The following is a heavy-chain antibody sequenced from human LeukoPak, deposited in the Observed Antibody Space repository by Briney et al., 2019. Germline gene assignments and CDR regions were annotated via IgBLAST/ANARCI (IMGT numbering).Heavy chain of an antibody. CDR1: GGSFSGYY. J-gene: IGHJ4*02. V-gene: IGHV4-34*01. Sequence: PSETLSLTCAVYGGSFSGYYWSWIRQPPGKGLEWIGEINHSGSTNYNPSLKSRVTISVDTSKNQFSLKLSSVTAADTAVYYCARDALNYDILTGYYPTPDYWGQGTLVTVSS. CDR3: ARDALNYDILTGYYPTPDY. CDR2: INHSGST. D-gene: IGHD3-9*01.